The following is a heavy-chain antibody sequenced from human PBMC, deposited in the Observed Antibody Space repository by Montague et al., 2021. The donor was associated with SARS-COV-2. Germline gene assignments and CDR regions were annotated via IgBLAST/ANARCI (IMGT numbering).Heavy chain of an antibody. D-gene: IGHD2-2*01. CDR2: ISHSGST. V-gene: IGHV4-34*01. CDR3: ARFPYWLLVVPGYCGMDV. J-gene: IGHJ6*02. Sequence: SETLSLTCAVYGGSLSGYYWSWIRQPPGEGLEWIADISHSGSTSYNPSLKSRVTISVDTSKNQFSLKLSSATAADTAVYYCARFPYWLLVVPGYCGMDVWGQGTRVTVSS. CDR1: GGSLSGYY.